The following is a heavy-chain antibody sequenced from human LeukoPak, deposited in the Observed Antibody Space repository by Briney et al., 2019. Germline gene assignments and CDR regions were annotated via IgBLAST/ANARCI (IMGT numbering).Heavy chain of an antibody. Sequence: SVKVSCKASGGTFSRYAISWVRQAPGQGLEWMGGIIPVLGTTNYAQTLQNKVAITADESTSTTYMELSSLTSEDTAVYYCATSGGDYYYYSLDVWGKGTPVTISS. CDR3: ATSGGDYYYYSLDV. V-gene: IGHV1-69*13. CDR1: GGTFSRYA. CDR2: IIPVLGTT. D-gene: IGHD3-10*01. J-gene: IGHJ6*03.